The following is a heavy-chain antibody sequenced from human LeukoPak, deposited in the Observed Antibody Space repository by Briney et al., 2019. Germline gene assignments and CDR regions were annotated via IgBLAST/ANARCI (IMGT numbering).Heavy chain of an antibody. V-gene: IGHV3-64D*06. CDR1: GFTLRTYW. CDR2: ISSNGGST. Sequence: PGGSLRLSCAASGFTLRTYWMTWVRQAPGKGLEYVSAISSNGGSTYYADSVKGRFTISRDNSKNTLYLQMSSLRAEDTAVYYCTYGDATFDYWGQGTLVTVSS. D-gene: IGHD4-17*01. CDR3: TYGDATFDY. J-gene: IGHJ4*02.